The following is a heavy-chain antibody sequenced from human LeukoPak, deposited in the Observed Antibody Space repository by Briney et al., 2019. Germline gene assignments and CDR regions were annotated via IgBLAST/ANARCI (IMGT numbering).Heavy chain of an antibody. CDR3: ATSNCTNGVCYRRNAFDI. CDR2: FDPEDGET. J-gene: IGHJ3*02. V-gene: IGHV1-24*01. Sequence: ASVKVSCKVSGYTLTELSMHWVRQAPGKGLEWMGGFDPEDGETIYAQKFQGRVTMTEGTSTDTAYMELSSLRSEDTAVYYCATSNCTNGVCYRRNAFDIWGQGTMVTVSS. D-gene: IGHD2-8*01. CDR1: GYTLTELS.